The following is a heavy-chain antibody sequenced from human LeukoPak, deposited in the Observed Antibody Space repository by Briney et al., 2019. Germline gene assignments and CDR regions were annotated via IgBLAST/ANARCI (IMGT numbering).Heavy chain of an antibody. D-gene: IGHD3-22*01. J-gene: IGHJ2*01. CDR1: GFTFSSYA. Sequence: PGGSLRLSCAASGFTFSSYAMSWVRQALGKGLEWVSAMSGRGGSTYYADSVKGRFTLSRYNSKNTLYLQMNSLRAEDTAVYYCAKARSMIVGGAYWYFDLWGRGTLVTVPS. V-gene: IGHV3-23*01. CDR2: MSGRGGST. CDR3: AKARSMIVGGAYWYFDL.